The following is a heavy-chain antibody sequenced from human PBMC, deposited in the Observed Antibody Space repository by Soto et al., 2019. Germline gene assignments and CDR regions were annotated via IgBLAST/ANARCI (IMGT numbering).Heavy chain of an antibody. CDR1: GGTVASSHW. Sequence: SETLSLTXGVSGGTVASSHWWSWVRQSPGGGLEWIGNVYHTGDTNFNPSLQSRVTISVDKSNNQFSLSLNSLTAADTAVYFCAREIVTAGGNNYFDPWGPGTLVTVSS. CDR2: VYHTGDT. J-gene: IGHJ5*02. V-gene: IGHV4-4*02. D-gene: IGHD2-21*02. CDR3: AREIVTAGGNNYFDP.